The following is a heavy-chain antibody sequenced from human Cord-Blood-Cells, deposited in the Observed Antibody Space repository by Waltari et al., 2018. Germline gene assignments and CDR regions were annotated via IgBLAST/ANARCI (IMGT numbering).Heavy chain of an antibody. CDR2: IKSKTDGGTT. J-gene: IGHJ3*02. Sequence: EVQLVESGGGLVKPGGALRLYCAASGFTFSNARMSWVRQAPGKGLEWVGRIKSKTDGGTTDYAAPVKGRFTISRDDSKNTLYLQMNSLKTEDTAVYYCTTGSITESRPDAFDIWGQGTMVTVSS. V-gene: IGHV3-15*01. D-gene: IGHD1-20*01. CDR3: TTGSITESRPDAFDI. CDR1: GFTFSNAR.